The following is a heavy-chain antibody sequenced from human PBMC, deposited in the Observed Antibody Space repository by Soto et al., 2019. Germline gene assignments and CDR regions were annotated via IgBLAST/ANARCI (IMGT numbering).Heavy chain of an antibody. J-gene: IGHJ4*02. CDR2: IYYSGST. Sequence: QVQLQESGPGLVKPSETLSLTCTVSGGSINSYYWSWIRQPPGKGLEWIGYIYYSGSTNYNPSLKSRVTLSVATSNNQFSLQLSSVSAADTAMYYCATRYGLGFDFWGQGTLVTVSS. D-gene: IGHD3-10*01. CDR1: GGSINSYY. CDR3: ATRYGLGFDF. V-gene: IGHV4-59*08.